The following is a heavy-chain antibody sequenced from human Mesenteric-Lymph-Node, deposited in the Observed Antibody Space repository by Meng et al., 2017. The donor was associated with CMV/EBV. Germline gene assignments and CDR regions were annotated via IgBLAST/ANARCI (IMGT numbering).Heavy chain of an antibody. CDR3: AKDRDVLRFLEWLGGYYYCYGMDV. V-gene: IGHV3-7*01. D-gene: IGHD3-3*01. Sequence: GESLKISCAVSGLNLRDHHMSWIRQAPGKGLEWVANIKQDGSEKYYADSVKGRFTISRDNSKNTLYLQMNSLRAEDTAVYYCAKDRDVLRFLEWLGGYYYCYGMDVWGQGTTVTVSS. CDR1: GLNLRDHH. J-gene: IGHJ6*02. CDR2: IKQDGSEK.